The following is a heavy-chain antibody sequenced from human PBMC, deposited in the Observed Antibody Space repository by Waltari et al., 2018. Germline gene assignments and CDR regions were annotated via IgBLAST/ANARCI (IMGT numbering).Heavy chain of an antibody. Sequence: QVQLVESGGGVVQPGKSLRLSCAASGFVFRHYGLHWVRQGPGKGRGWRAIMSFGGSNKNYADAVKGRFAISRDNSKDMLFLQMNSLRHEDSGVYYCVRDPGVYGYGYDRAFDIWGQGITVSVS. V-gene: IGHV3-30*09. J-gene: IGHJ3*02. CDR3: VRDPGVYGYGYDRAFDI. CDR1: GFVFRHYG. D-gene: IGHD5-18*01. CDR2: MSFGGSNK.